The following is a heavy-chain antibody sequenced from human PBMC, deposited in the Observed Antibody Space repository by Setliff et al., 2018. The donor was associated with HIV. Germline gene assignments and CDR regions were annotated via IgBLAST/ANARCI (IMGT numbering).Heavy chain of an antibody. V-gene: IGHV3-7*01. J-gene: IGHJ4*02. Sequence: RLSCAASGFTFSSYWMSWVRQAPGKGLEWVANIKEDGSDKAYVDSVEGRFTISRDNAKNSLYLQMNSLRVDDTAVYYCARDHGGKDYWGQGTLVTSPQ. CDR3: ARDHGGKDY. CDR1: GFTFSSYW. CDR2: IKEDGSDK.